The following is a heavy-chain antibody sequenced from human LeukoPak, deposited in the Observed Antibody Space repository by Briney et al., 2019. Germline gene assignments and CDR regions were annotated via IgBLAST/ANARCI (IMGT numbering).Heavy chain of an antibody. CDR2: FNPSAVTT. Sequence: GASVKVSCKASGYTFTSHYMHWVRQAPGQGLEWIGIFNPSAVTTSYAQNFQGRVTMTRDTSTSRIYMELSSLRSEDTAVYFCARDLTQSQSNGWSYGMHVWGQGTTVVVSS. CDR3: ARDLTQSQSNGWSYGMHV. J-gene: IGHJ6*02. V-gene: IGHV1-46*01. D-gene: IGHD5-18*01. CDR1: GYTFTSHY.